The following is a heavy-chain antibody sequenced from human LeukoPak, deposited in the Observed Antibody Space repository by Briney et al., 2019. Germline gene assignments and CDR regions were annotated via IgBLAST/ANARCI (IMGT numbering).Heavy chain of an antibody. D-gene: IGHD3-22*01. CDR1: GGSISSSSYY. J-gene: IGHJ5*02. CDR3: ARSPGVYYDSSGSWFDP. V-gene: IGHV4-39*01. Sequence: SETLSLTCTVSGGSISSSSYYWGWIRQPPGKGLEWIGSIYYSGSTYYNPSLKSRVTISVDTSKNQFSLKLSSVTAADTAVYYCARSPGVYYDSSGSWFDPWGQGTLVTVSS. CDR2: IYYSGST.